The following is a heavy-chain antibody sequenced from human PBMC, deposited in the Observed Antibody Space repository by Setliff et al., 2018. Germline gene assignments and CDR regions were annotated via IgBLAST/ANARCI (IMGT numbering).Heavy chain of an antibody. CDR2: MSGSGGSI. CDR3: AKPTQGQLALGA. J-gene: IGHJ5*02. V-gene: IGHV3-23*01. D-gene: IGHD1-1*01. CDR1: GFTLNNAW. Sequence: SLRLSCEASGFTLNNAWISWVRQAPGKGLEWVSAMSGSGGSINYADSVKGRFTISRDNSKNTLYLQMDSLRDDDTAVYYCAKPTQGQLALGAWGQGTLVTVSS.